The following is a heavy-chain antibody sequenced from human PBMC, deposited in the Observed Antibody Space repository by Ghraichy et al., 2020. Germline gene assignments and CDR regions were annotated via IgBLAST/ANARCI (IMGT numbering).Heavy chain of an antibody. D-gene: IGHD3-3*01. CDR2: IWYDGSNK. Sequence: GGSLRLSCAASGFTFSSYGMHWVRQAPGKGLEWVAVIWYDGSNKYYADSVKGRFTISRDNSKNTLYLQMNSLRAEDTAVYYCARDNNPSVVFLEWLSPLGPWGQGTLVTVSS. CDR1: GFTFSSYG. J-gene: IGHJ5*02. V-gene: IGHV3-33*01. CDR3: ARDNNPSVVFLEWLSPLGP.